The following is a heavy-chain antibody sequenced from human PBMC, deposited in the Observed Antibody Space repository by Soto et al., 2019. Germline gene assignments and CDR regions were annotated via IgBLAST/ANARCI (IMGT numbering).Heavy chain of an antibody. CDR3: ARQRYCTNGVCYTHSTDAFDI. CDR2: IYPGDSDT. D-gene: IGHD2-8*01. V-gene: IGHV5-51*01. CDR1: GYSFTSYW. Sequence: GESLKISCKGSGYSFTSYWIGWVRQMPGKGLEWMGIIYPGDSDTRYSPSFQGQVTISADKSISTAYLQWSSLKASDTAMYYCARQRYCTNGVCYTHSTDAFDIWGQGTMVTVSS. J-gene: IGHJ3*02.